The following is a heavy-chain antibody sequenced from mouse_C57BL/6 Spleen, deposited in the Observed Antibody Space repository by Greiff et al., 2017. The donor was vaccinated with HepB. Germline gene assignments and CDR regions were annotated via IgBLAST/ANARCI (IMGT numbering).Heavy chain of an antibody. CDR2: IYPGDGDT. D-gene: IGHD1-1*01. V-gene: IGHV1-80*01. J-gene: IGHJ2*01. CDR1: GYAFSSYW. Sequence: VKLMESGAELVKPGASVKISCKASGYAFSSYWMNWVKQRPGKGLEWIGQIYPGDGDTNYNGKFKGKATLTADKSSSTAYMQLSSLTSEDSAVYFCARLVTTVVARDWFDYWGQGTTLTVSS. CDR3: ARLVTTVVARDWFDY.